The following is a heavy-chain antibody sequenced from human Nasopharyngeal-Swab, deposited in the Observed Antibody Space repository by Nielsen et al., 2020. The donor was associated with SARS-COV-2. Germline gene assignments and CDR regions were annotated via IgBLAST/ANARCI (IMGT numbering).Heavy chain of an antibody. CDR2: INHSANT. V-gene: IGHV4-34*01. J-gene: IGHJ4*02. CDR3: ARGSGLIDH. Sequence: WIRQPPGKGLEWIGDINHSANTNYNPSLKSRVIMSIDTSKNQFSLRLNSVTAADTAVYYCARGSGLIDHWGQGDLVTVSS.